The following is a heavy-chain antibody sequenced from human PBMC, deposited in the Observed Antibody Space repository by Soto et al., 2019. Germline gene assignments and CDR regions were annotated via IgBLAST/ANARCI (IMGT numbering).Heavy chain of an antibody. CDR1: AGTFNNHS. CDR2: SIPILGRA. CDR3: VIDRGYFDF. D-gene: IGHD2-15*01. V-gene: IGHV1-69*02. J-gene: IGHJ4*02. Sequence: QVQLVQSGTEVKKPGSSVAVSCQASAGTFNNHSLSWVRQAPGQGLEWMGRSIPILGRADYSQKFQGRLTLTVDKSTSTADMELSSLTSEDTAVYYCVIDRGYFDFWGQGTLVTVSS.